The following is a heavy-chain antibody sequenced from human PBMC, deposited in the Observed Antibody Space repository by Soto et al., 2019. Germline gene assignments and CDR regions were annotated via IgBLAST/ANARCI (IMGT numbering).Heavy chain of an antibody. J-gene: IGHJ5*02. CDR1: GGSISSYY. D-gene: IGHD6-13*01. CDR3: ARGRIAAAGTRFDP. Sequence: SDTLSLTCTVSGGSISSYYWSWIRQPPGKGREWIGYIYYGGSTNYNPSLKSRVTISVDTSKNQFSLKLSSVTAADTAVYYCARGRIAAAGTRFDPWGQGTLVTVYS. CDR2: IYYGGST. V-gene: IGHV4-59*01.